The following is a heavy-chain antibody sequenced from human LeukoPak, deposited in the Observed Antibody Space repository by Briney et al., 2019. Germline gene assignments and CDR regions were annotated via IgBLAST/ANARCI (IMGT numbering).Heavy chain of an antibody. V-gene: IGHV1-69*13. J-gene: IGHJ6*02. CDR3: TREKAIAARLIAPHYYYGMDV. CDR2: IIPIFGTA. D-gene: IGHD6-6*01. CDR1: GGTFSSYA. Sequence: SVKVSCKASGGTFSSYAISWVRQAPGQGLEWMGGIIPIFGTANYAQKFQGRVTITADESTSTAYMELSSLRSEDTAVYYCTREKAIAARLIAPHYYYGMDVWGQGTTVTVSS.